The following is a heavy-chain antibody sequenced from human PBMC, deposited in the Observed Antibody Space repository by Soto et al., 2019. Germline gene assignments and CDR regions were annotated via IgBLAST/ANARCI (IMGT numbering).Heavy chain of an antibody. CDR2: MCHSGGT. V-gene: IGHV4-34*01. CDR1: GGVVSSGSYY. J-gene: IGHJ3*02. CDR3: ARVERGTATTVVDAFDI. Sequence: QVQLQHWGAGLLKPSETLSLTCAVYGGVVSSGSYYWSWMRQPPGKGLEWIGEMCHSGGTHFNPSLKSRFTISVDTSKNQFSRKRSSVTAADTALYYCARVERGTATTVVDAFDIWGPGTMVTVSS. D-gene: IGHD1-1*01.